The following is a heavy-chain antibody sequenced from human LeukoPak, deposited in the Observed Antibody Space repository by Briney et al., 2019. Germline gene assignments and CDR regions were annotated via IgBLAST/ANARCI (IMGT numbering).Heavy chain of an antibody. Sequence: SETLSLTCTVSGGSISSYYWSWIRQPPGKGLEWIGYIYYTGSTNYNPSLKSRVTISVDTSKNQLSLKLSSVTAADTAMYYCTRGGPSSKYFDSWGQGTLVTVSS. D-gene: IGHD6-6*01. J-gene: IGHJ4*02. V-gene: IGHV4-59*01. CDR2: IYYTGST. CDR1: GGSISSYY. CDR3: TRGGPSSKYFDS.